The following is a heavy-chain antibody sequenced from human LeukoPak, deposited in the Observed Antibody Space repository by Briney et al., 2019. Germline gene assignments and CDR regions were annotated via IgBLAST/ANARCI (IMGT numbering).Heavy chain of an antibody. CDR2: TSSDLNVK. CDR1: GFTFRNYV. V-gene: IGHV3-30-3*01. CDR3: AREGYYGSGSPPSLYFDY. J-gene: IGHJ4*02. Sequence: GGSLRLSCAASGFTFRNYVIHWVRQAPGKGLEWVAVTSSDLNVKLYADSVKGRFTISRDNSRSTLYLRMNSLRPEDTAIYYCAREGYYGSGSPPSLYFDYWGQGTLVTVSS. D-gene: IGHD3-10*01.